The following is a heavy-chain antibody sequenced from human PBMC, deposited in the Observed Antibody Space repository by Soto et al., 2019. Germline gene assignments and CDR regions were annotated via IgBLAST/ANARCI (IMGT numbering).Heavy chain of an antibody. CDR3: ARTITGYFWAGAY. Sequence: PGWSLRLSCAASGFTFSIYAMSWVRQAPGKGLEWVSGIGGSGGNTYYADFVKGRFTISRDNSKNTLYLQMDSLRAEDTAIYYCARTITGYFWAGAYWGEGTLVTVSS. J-gene: IGHJ4*02. CDR2: IGGSGGNT. V-gene: IGHV3-23*01. D-gene: IGHD1-1*01. CDR1: GFTFSIYA.